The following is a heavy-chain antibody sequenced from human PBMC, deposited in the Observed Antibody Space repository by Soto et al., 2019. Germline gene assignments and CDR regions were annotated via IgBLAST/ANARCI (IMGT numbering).Heavy chain of an antibody. Sequence: QVQLQESGPGLVKPSETLSLTCTVSGGSISRYYWSWIRQPPGKGLEWIGYMYNTGSTVYNPSFKSRVTISVATSKNQFPLKLNSVTAADTAVYYCARDLWGYCGTDCYPLDVWDQGTTVTVSS. CDR1: GGSISRYY. CDR2: MYNTGST. CDR3: ARDLWGYCGTDCYPLDV. V-gene: IGHV4-59*01. J-gene: IGHJ6*02. D-gene: IGHD2-21*02.